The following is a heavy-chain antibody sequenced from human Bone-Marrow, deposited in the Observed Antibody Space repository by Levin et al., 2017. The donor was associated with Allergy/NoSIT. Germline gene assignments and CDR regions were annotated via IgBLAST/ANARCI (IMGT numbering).Heavy chain of an antibody. V-gene: IGHV4-59*01. D-gene: IGHD1-26*01. CDR1: GGSIRSSF. J-gene: IGHJ4*02. CDR2: LSSSGRT. Sequence: SQTLSLTCTVSGGSIRSSFWSWIRPPPGQGLEWVGYLSSSGRTDYNPSLKSRVTISGDPSKNELSLKLRSVTAADTAVYFCARDKSGSYFSFENWGQGTLVTVSA. CDR3: ARDKSGSYFSFEN.